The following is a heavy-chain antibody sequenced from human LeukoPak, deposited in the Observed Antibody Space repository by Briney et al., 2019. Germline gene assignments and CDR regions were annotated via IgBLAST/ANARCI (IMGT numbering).Heavy chain of an antibody. D-gene: IGHD3-22*01. CDR1: GFPLRYYG. V-gene: IGHV3-21*01. CDR3: AGDGSDSTGYYYAL. J-gene: IGHJ4*02. CDR2: IVPSGGST. Sequence: GGSLRLSCVGSGFPLRYYGMNWVRQTPGEGLEWVSAIVPSGGSTYYANSVKGRFTISRDNAKNSVYLHMNSLRAEDTAVYYCAGDGSDSTGYYYALWGQGTLVTVSS.